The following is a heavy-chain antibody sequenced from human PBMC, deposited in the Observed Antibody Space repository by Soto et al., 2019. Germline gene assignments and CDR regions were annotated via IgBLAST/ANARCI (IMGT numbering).Heavy chain of an antibody. Sequence: VQLQESGPGLVKPSQTLSLTCTVSGGSISSGVYYWSWIRQHPGKGLEWIGYIYSGSTYYNPSLKSRVTISVDTSKNQFSLKLSSVTAADTAVYYCATYGSGTYKPTTFDYWGQGTLVTVSS. CDR1: GGSISSGVYY. D-gene: IGHD3-10*01. CDR3: ATYGSGTYKPTTFDY. J-gene: IGHJ4*02. V-gene: IGHV4-31*03. CDR2: IYSGST.